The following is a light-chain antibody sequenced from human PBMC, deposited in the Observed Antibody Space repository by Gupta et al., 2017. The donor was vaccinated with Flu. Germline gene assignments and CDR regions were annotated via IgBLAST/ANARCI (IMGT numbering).Light chain of an antibody. Sequence: SGPTQPPSASGSPGQSVAISCTGTSNDIGGNNYVSWYQQYPGKGPRLIIYEGKTGPSGVPDRFSGSKSGNTASLTVSGLQAEDEDDYYCCSYGSSDVFGTGTKVTVL. CDR1: SNDIGGNNY. CDR3: CSYGSSDV. V-gene: IGLV2-8*01. J-gene: IGLJ1*01. CDR2: EGK.